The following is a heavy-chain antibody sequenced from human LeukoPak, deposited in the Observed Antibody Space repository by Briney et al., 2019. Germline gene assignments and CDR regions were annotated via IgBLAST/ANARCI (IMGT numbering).Heavy chain of an antibody. D-gene: IGHD6-13*01. CDR1: GYTFTGYY. J-gene: IGHJ1*01. CDR3: ASYSSSWYAEYFQH. Sequence: GASVKVSCKASGYTFTGYYVHWVRQAPGQGLEWMGWINTNSGATNYAQKFQGRVTMTRDTSISTAYMELSRLRSDDTAVYYCASYSSSWYAEYFQHWGQGTLVTVSS. V-gene: IGHV1-2*02. CDR2: INTNSGAT.